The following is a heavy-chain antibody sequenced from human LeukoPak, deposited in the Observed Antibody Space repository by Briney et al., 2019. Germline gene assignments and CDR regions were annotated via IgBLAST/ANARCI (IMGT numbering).Heavy chain of an antibody. CDR3: AKDAQRGFDYSNSLEH. D-gene: IGHD4-11*01. CDR1: GVTVSTIY. V-gene: IGHV3-53*01. J-gene: IGHJ5*02. CDR2: IYPDGRA. Sequence: GGSLRLSCAASGVTVSTIYMGWVRQAPGKGLDWVSVIYPDGRAYYAESVKGRFTISRDNFKRTVSLEMNSLRAEDTAVYYCAKDAQRGFDYSNSLEHWGQGSLVIVSS.